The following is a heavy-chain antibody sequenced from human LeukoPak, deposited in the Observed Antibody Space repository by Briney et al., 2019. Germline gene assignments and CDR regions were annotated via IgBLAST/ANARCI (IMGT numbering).Heavy chain of an antibody. Sequence: PGGSLRLSCAASGFTFSSYAMSWVRQAPGKGLEWVSAISGSGGSTYYADSVKGRFTISRDNSKNALYLQMNSLRAEDTAVYYCAKDPPRTVDFWSGYIDNWFDPWGQGTLVTVSS. D-gene: IGHD3-3*01. CDR3: AKDPPRTVDFWSGYIDNWFDP. J-gene: IGHJ5*02. CDR1: GFTFSSYA. V-gene: IGHV3-23*01. CDR2: ISGSGGST.